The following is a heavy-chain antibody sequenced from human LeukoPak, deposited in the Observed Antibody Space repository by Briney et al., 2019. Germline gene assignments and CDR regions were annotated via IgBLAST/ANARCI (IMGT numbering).Heavy chain of an antibody. V-gene: IGHV1-18*01. D-gene: IGHD3-22*01. J-gene: IGHJ6*02. Sequence: ASVKVSCKASGYTFTSYGISWVRQAPGQGLEWMGWISAYNGNTNYAQKLQGRVTMTTDTSTSTAYMELRSLRSDDTAVYYCARDQDPFGEGSGYYPPLFDYYYYGMDVWGQGTTVTVSS. CDR3: ARDQDPFGEGSGYYPPLFDYYYYGMDV. CDR1: GYTFTSYG. CDR2: ISAYNGNT.